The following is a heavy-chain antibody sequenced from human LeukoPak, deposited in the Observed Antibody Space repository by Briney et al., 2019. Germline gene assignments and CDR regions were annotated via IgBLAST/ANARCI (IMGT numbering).Heavy chain of an antibody. Sequence: PSETLSLTCTVSGGSLATHHWNWIRPTPRKGGEWIGYVFDSGRTKENPSLKSRVTLSADTSKNQLSLRLSSVTAADTAVYYCTTIKRGNIFGYFDFWGQGILVTVSS. J-gene: IGHJ4*02. V-gene: IGHV4-59*11. CDR1: GGSLATHH. CDR2: VFDSGRT. CDR3: TTIKRGNIFGYFDF. D-gene: IGHD5-18*01.